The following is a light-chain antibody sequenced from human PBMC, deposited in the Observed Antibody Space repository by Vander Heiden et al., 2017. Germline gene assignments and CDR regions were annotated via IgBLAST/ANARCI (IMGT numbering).Light chain of an antibody. CDR3: QSADSSGTWV. V-gene: IGLV3-25*03. Sequence: SYELTQPPSVSVSPGQTARITCSGDALPKQYAFWYQQKPGQAPVLLIYKDSERPSGIPERFSGSSSGTTVTLTISGVQAEDEADYYCQSADSSGTWVLGGGTKLT. CDR2: KDS. J-gene: IGLJ3*02. CDR1: ALPKQY.